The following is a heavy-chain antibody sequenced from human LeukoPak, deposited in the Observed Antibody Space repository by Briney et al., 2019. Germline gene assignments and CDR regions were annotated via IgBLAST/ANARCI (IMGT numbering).Heavy chain of an antibody. Sequence: GGSLRLSCAASGFTFSSYDMHWVRQASGKGLEWVSAIGSAGDTFYPGSVKGRFTISRENAKNSLYLQMNSLRAGDTAVYYCARSPLGDYFDYWGQGTLVTVSS. CDR2: IGSAGDT. CDR3: ARSPLGDYFDY. CDR1: GFTFSSYD. J-gene: IGHJ4*02. V-gene: IGHV3-13*01. D-gene: IGHD4-17*01.